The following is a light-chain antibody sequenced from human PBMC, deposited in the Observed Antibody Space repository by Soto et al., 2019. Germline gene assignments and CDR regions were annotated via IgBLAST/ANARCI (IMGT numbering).Light chain of an antibody. V-gene: IGLV2-14*03. CDR2: DVY. Sequence: QSVLTQAASVSGSPGQSISISCTGTSSDVGGYNYVSWHQQHPGKAPKLIIYDVYSRPLGVSDRFSGSKSGNTASLTISGLQAEDEADYYCRSYTSSNTWVFGGGTKLTVL. CDR1: SSDVGGYNY. J-gene: IGLJ3*02. CDR3: RSYTSSNTWV.